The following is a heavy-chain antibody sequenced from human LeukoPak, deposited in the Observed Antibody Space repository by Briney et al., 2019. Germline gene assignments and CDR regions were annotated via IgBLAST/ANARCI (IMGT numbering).Heavy chain of an antibody. J-gene: IGHJ4*02. CDR3: ARDGGAARSPYDY. Sequence: GSLILSCAASGFTFSTYTMHWVRQAPGKGLEWVAVISSDGSDKYYADSVKGRFTISRDNSKNTLYLQMNSLRAEDTAVYYCARDGGAARSPYDYWGQGTLVTVSS. V-gene: IGHV3-30*04. CDR2: ISSDGSDK. D-gene: IGHD6-6*01. CDR1: GFTFSTYT.